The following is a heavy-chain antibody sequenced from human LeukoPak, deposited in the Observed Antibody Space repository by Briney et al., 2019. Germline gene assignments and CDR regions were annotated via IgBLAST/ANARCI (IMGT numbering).Heavy chain of an antibody. CDR3: ARVGYYGSGSYLFDY. J-gene: IGHJ4*02. V-gene: IGHV3-7*01. Sequence: GGSLRLSCAASGFTFSSYSMNWVRQAPGKGLEWVANIKQDGSEKYYVDSVKGRFTISRDNAKNSLYLQMNSLRAEDTAVYYCARVGYYGSGSYLFDYWGQGTLVTVSS. CDR2: IKQDGSEK. CDR1: GFTFSSYS. D-gene: IGHD3-10*01.